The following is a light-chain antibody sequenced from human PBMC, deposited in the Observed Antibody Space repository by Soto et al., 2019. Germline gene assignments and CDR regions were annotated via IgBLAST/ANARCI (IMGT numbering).Light chain of an antibody. V-gene: IGKV3-20*01. Sequence: EIVLTHSPGTLSLSPVERATLSCRASQSVSNSYLAWYQQRPGQAPRLLIYGASSRATGIPDRFSGSGSGTDFTLTISRLEPEDFAVYYCQQYGTSPPWTFGQGTKVDIK. J-gene: IGKJ1*01. CDR2: GAS. CDR1: QSVSNSY. CDR3: QQYGTSPPWT.